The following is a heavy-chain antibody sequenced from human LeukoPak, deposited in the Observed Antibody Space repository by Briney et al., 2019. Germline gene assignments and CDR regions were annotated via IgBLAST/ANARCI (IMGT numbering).Heavy chain of an antibody. Sequence: GGSLRLSCAATGFTFSTYRMSWVRQAPGKGLEWVAVISYDGSNKYYADSVKGRFTISRDNSKNTLYLQMNSLRAEDTAVYYCARAQGGYSSSSGGFDYWGQGTLVTVSS. D-gene: IGHD6-6*01. CDR3: ARAQGGYSSSSGGFDY. V-gene: IGHV3-30*03. J-gene: IGHJ4*02. CDR1: GFTFSTYR. CDR2: ISYDGSNK.